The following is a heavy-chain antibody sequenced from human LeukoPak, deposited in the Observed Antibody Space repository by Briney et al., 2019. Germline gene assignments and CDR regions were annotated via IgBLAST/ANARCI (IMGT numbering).Heavy chain of an antibody. CDR1: GFTFSSYA. D-gene: IGHD4-23*01. Sequence: PGGSLRLSCAASGFTFSSYAMSWLREAPGKGLEWVSGISGSGGSTYYAESVKGRFTISRDNSKNTLYLQMNSLRAEDTAVYYCTKGTTVAHYYFDYWGQGTLVTISS. V-gene: IGHV3-23*01. CDR3: TKGTTVAHYYFDY. J-gene: IGHJ4*02. CDR2: ISGSGGST.